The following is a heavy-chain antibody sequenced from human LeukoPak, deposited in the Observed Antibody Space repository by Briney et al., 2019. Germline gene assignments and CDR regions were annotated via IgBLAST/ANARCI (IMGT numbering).Heavy chain of an antibody. CDR1: GFTFSSYG. Sequence: GRSLRLSCAASGFTFSSYGMHWVRQAPGKGLEWVAVIWYDGSNKYYADPVKGRFTISRDNSKNTLYLQMNSLRAEDTAAYYCARTYALDAFDIWGQGTMVTVSS. V-gene: IGHV3-33*01. CDR2: IWYDGSNK. CDR3: ARTYALDAFDI. D-gene: IGHD2-8*01. J-gene: IGHJ3*02.